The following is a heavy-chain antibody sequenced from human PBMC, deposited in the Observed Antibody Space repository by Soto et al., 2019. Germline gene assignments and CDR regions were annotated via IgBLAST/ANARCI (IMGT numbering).Heavy chain of an antibody. V-gene: IGHV3-21*01. Sequence: EVQLVESGGGLVKPGGSLRLSCAASGFTFSSYSMNWVRQAPGKGLEWVSSISSSSSYIYYADSVKGRFTISRDNAKNSLYLQMNSLRAEDTAVYYCARVDGSFSSWYGDYWGQGTLVTVSS. CDR2: ISSSSSYI. D-gene: IGHD6-13*01. J-gene: IGHJ4*02. CDR1: GFTFSSYS. CDR3: ARVDGSFSSWYGDY.